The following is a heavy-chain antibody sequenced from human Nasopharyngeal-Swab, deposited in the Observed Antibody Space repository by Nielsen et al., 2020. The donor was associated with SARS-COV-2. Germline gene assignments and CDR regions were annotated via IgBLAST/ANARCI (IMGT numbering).Heavy chain of an antibody. CDR1: GFTFINAW. CDR3: ARAPSPPYSSSYYYYGMDV. D-gene: IGHD6-6*01. J-gene: IGHJ6*02. Sequence: GGSLRLSCAASGFTFINAWMTWVRQAPGKGLEWVGRIKSKTDGGTTDYAAPVKGRFTILRDDSKNTLYLQMNSLKTEDTAVYYCARAPSPPYSSSYYYYGMDVWGQGTTVTVSS. CDR2: IKSKTDGGTT. V-gene: IGHV3-15*01.